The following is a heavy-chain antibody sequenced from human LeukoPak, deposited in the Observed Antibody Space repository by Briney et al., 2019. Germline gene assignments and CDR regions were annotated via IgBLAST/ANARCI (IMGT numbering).Heavy chain of an antibody. D-gene: IGHD4-17*01. CDR1: GFTFSSYA. Sequence: GGSLRLSCAASGFTFSSYAMHWVRQAPGKGLEWVAVVSYDGSNKYYADSVKGRLTISRDNSKNTLYLQMNSLRAEDTAVYYCAKDKTTVTPRGLDIWGQGTMVTVSS. J-gene: IGHJ3*02. V-gene: IGHV3-30*04. CDR2: VSYDGSNK. CDR3: AKDKTTVTPRGLDI.